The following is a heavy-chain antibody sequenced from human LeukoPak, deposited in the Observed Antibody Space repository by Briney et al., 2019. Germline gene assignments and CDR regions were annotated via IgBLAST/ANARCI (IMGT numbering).Heavy chain of an antibody. CDR1: GFTFSSYA. CDR2: ISGNGGST. Sequence: GGSLRLSCAASGFTFSSYAMSWVRQAPGKGLEWVSAISGNGGSTYYADSVQGRFTIFRDNSKNTLYLQMNSLRAEDTAVYYCAKGGDYDFWSGYYGGNYFDYWGQGTLVTVSS. D-gene: IGHD3-3*01. J-gene: IGHJ4*02. V-gene: IGHV3-23*01. CDR3: AKGGDYDFWSGYYGGNYFDY.